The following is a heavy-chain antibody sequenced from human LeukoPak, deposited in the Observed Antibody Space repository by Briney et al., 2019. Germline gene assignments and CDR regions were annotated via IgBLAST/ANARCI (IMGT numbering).Heavy chain of an antibody. CDR1: GGSISSYY. CDR2: IYHSGST. CDR3: ARAYYYDSSGYLFDY. V-gene: IGHV4-38-2*02. D-gene: IGHD3-22*01. J-gene: IGHJ4*02. Sequence: SETLSLTCTVSGGSISSYYWSWIRQPPGKGLEWIGSIYHSGSTYYNPSLKSRVTISVDTSKNQFSLKLSSVTAADTAVYYCARAYYYDSSGYLFDYWGQGTLVTVSS.